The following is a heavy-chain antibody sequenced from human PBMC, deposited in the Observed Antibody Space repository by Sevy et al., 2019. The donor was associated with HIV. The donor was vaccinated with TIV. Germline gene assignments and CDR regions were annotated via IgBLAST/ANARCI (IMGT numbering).Heavy chain of an antibody. CDR1: GFTFSSYA. CDR2: ISGSGGST. V-gene: IGHV3-23*01. Sequence: GGSLRLSCAASGFTFSSYAMSWVRQAPGKGLEWVSAISGSGGSTYYADSVKGRFTISRDNSKNTLYLQMNSLRAEDTAVYYCANGDNWNDAKDYWGQGTLVTVSS. D-gene: IGHD1-20*01. J-gene: IGHJ4*02. CDR3: ANGDNWNDAKDY.